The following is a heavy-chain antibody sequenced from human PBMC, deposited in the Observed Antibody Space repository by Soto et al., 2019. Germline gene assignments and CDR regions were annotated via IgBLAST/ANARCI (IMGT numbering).Heavy chain of an antibody. CDR2: IIPIFGTA. CDR3: AINYDFWSGPTEYYYYYYGMDV. D-gene: IGHD3-3*01. J-gene: IGHJ6*02. Sequence: GASVKVSCKASGGTFSSYAISWVRQAPGQGLEWMGGIIPIFGTANYAQKFQGRVTITADESTSTAYMELSSLRSEDTAVYYCAINYDFWSGPTEYYYYYYGMDVWGQGTTVTVSS. CDR1: GGTFSSYA. V-gene: IGHV1-69*13.